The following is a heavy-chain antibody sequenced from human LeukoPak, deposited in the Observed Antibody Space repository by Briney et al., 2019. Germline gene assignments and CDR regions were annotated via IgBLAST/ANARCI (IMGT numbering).Heavy chain of an antibody. CDR1: GFTFSGSA. J-gene: IGHJ4*02. CDR2: IKSKAYNYAT. D-gene: IGHD4-23*01. Sequence: GVSLKLSCAASGFTFSGSAMHWVRQASGKGLEWVGRIKSKAYNYATAYAASVKGRFTISRDDSKNTAYLQMNSLKTEDTAVYYCTSIVTDTGGNFGFDYWGQGTLVTVSS. CDR3: TSIVTDTGGNFGFDY. V-gene: IGHV3-73*01.